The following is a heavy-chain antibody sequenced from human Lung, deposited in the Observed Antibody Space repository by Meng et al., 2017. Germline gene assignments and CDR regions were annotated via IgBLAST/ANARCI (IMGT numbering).Heavy chain of an antibody. CDR2: MYYSGNI. CDR3: ARHKGHSYGYLYFDY. J-gene: IGHJ4*02. V-gene: IGHV4-39*01. Sequence: QLQLQESGPGLVRPSETLSLICTGSGDSISSSNYYWGWIRQPPGKGLEWIGSMYYSGNIYYNPSLKSRVTISVDTSKNQFSLKVSSVTAADTAVFYCARHKGHSYGYLYFDYWGQGTLVTVSS. D-gene: IGHD5-18*01. CDR1: GDSISSSNYY.